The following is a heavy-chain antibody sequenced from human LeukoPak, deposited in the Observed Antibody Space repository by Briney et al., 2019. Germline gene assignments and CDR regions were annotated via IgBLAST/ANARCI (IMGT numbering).Heavy chain of an antibody. CDR1: GFSFSSYA. J-gene: IGHJ4*02. CDR2: IKGGGGDP. Sequence: HAGGSLRLSCAASGFSFSSYAMGWVRQAPGEGLEWVSSIKGGGGDPFYADSVRGRFTISRDKSKNTLYLQLNSLRAEDTAVYFCAQGGHDFNPFYYWGQGTLVTVSS. CDR3: AQGGHDFNPFYY. V-gene: IGHV3-23*01. D-gene: IGHD2-21*02.